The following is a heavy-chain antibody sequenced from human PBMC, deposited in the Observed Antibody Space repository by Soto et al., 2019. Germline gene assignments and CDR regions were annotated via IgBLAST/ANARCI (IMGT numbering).Heavy chain of an antibody. J-gene: IGHJ4*02. CDR2: IYSGGST. V-gene: IGHV3-53*04. Sequence: GGSLRLSCAASGFTVSSNYMSWVRQAPGKGLEWVSVIYSGGSTYYADSVKGRFTISRHNSKNTLYLQMNSLRAEDTAVYYCARGESGYSGYDLNGMDYWGQGTLVTVSS. CDR3: ARGESGYSGYDLNGMDY. D-gene: IGHD5-12*01. CDR1: GFTVSSNY.